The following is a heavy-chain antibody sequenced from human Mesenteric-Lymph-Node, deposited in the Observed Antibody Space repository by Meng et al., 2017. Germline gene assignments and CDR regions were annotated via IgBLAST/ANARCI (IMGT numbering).Heavy chain of an antibody. V-gene: IGHV3-23*01. D-gene: IGHD6-19*01. Sequence: EVHLLESGGGLVQPGGSLRLSCAASGFTFSTYAMSWVRQAPGKGLEWVSTITGSGATTFYADSVKGRFTISRDNSKNTLYLHMNSLRAEDTAVFHCASGPGSPSYYWGQGTLVTVSS. CDR1: GFTFSTYA. CDR2: ITGSGATT. J-gene: IGHJ4*02. CDR3: ASGPGSPSYY.